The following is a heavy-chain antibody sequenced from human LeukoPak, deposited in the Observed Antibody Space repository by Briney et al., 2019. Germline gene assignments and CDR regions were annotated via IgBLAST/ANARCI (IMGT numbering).Heavy chain of an antibody. J-gene: IGHJ4*02. Sequence: SVKVSCKASGGTFSSYAISWVRQAPGQGLEWMGRIIPILGIANYAQKFQGRVTITADKSTSTAYMELSSLRSEDTAVYYCAALLCHSCKELSGYSSGWSLDYWGQGTLVTVSS. CDR2: IIPILGIA. D-gene: IGHD6-19*01. V-gene: IGHV1-69*04. CDR3: AALLCHSCKELSGYSSGWSLDY. CDR1: GGTFSSYA.